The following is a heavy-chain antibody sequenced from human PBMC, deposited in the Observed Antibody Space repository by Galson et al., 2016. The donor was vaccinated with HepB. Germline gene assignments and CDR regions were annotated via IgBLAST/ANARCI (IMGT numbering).Heavy chain of an antibody. J-gene: IGHJ4*02. CDR3: ARTQLAYYFDY. CDR1: GSTFMNYA. CDR2: LSTSGFAT. V-gene: IGHV3-23*01. Sequence: SLRLSCATSGSTFMNYAFTWVRQAPGKGLEWVSTLSTSGFATYSAAVNGRFTISRDKSKSSVFLQMTSLRAEDTALYFCARTQLAYYFDYWGPGALVSISS. D-gene: IGHD1-7*01.